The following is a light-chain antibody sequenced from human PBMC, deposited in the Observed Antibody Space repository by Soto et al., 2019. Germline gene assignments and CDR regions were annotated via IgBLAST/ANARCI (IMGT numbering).Light chain of an antibody. CDR1: QSVSWY. CDR3: QQRHHWLRT. V-gene: IGKV3-11*01. Sequence: EIVLTQSPATLSLSVGERATLSCRASQSVSWYLAWYQQKPGQAPRLLIYDASKRAAGIPARFSGSGSETDFTLTISSHEPEDFGVYYCQQRHHWLRTFGQGTKVEIK. CDR2: DAS. J-gene: IGKJ2*01.